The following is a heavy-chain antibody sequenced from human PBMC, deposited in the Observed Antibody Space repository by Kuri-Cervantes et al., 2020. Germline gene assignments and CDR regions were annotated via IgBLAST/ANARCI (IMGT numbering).Heavy chain of an antibody. J-gene: IGHJ4*02. Sequence: SVKVSCKASGYTFTSYDINWVRQAPGQGLEWMGGIIPIFGTANYAQKFQGRVTITADESASTAYMELSSLRSEDTAVYYCARSGNSGYDYLLDYWGQGTLVTVSS. V-gene: IGHV1-69*13. CDR1: GYTFTSYD. CDR2: IIPIFGTA. D-gene: IGHD5-12*01. CDR3: ARSGNSGYDYLLDY.